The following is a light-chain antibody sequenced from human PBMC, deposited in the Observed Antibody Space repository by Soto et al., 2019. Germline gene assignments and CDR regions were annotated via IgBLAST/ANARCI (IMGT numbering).Light chain of an antibody. Sequence: DVQMTQSPSTLSASVGDRVTITCRASQTISNWLAWYQQKPGKAPKLLIYKASSLESGVPSRFSGSGSGTEFTLTISSLQHDDFATYYCQQYYSYLTFGQGTKVEIK. CDR1: QTISNW. V-gene: IGKV1-5*03. J-gene: IGKJ1*01. CDR3: QQYYSYLT. CDR2: KAS.